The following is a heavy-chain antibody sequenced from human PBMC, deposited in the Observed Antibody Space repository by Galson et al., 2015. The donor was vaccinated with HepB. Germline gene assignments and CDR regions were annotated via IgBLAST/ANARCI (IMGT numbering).Heavy chain of an antibody. CDR2: ISNDGIST. Sequence: SLRLSCAASGFPFSRYWMHWVRQAPGKGLVWVSRISNDGISTTYADSVKGRFTISRDNAKSTLYLQMNSLRTEDTAVYYCARAFQGVLPYYGMDVWGQGATVTVSS. CDR1: GFPFSRYW. J-gene: IGHJ6*02. V-gene: IGHV3-74*01. CDR3: ARAFQGVLPYYGMDV. D-gene: IGHD2/OR15-2a*01.